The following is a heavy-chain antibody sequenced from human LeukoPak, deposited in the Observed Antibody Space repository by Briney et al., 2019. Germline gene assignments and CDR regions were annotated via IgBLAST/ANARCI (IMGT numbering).Heavy chain of an antibody. V-gene: IGHV3-30*04. CDR2: ISSDGVEK. CDR3: AREGHYDILTGYSPVEYYFYYMDV. CDR1: GFTFSHYG. J-gene: IGHJ6*03. D-gene: IGHD3-9*01. Sequence: PGGSLRLSCEASGFTFSHYGIHWVRQTPGKGLEWVAAISSDGVEKHYADSVKGRFTNSRDNSKSTLYLQMNSLRAEDTALYYCAREGHYDILTGYSPVEYYFYYMDVWGKGTTVTVSS.